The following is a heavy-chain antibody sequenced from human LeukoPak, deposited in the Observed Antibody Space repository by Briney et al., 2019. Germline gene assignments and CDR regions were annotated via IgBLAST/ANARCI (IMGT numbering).Heavy chain of an antibody. Sequence: SETLSLTCTVSGGSISSSSYYWGWIRQPPGKGLEWIGSIYYSGSTYYNPSLKSRVTISVDTSKNQFSLKLSSVTAADTAVYYCASIRRGLSIAAAGPGFDYWGQGTLVTVSS. CDR3: ASIRRGLSIAAAGPGFDY. CDR1: GGSISSSSYY. D-gene: IGHD6-13*01. CDR2: IYYSGST. V-gene: IGHV4-39*01. J-gene: IGHJ4*02.